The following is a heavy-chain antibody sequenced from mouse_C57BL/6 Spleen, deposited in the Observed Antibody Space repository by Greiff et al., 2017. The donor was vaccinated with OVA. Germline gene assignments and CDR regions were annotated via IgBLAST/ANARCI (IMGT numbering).Heavy chain of an antibody. CDR2: ISDGGSYT. CDR3: ARDSSLGYFDY. CDR1: GFTFSSYA. Sequence: EVQLVESGGGLVKPGGSLKLSCAASGFTFSSYAMSWVRQTPEKRLEWVATISDGGSYTYYPDNVKGRFTISRDNAKNNLYLQMSHLKSEDTAMYYCARDSSLGYFDYWGQGTTLTVSS. J-gene: IGHJ2*01. D-gene: IGHD3-3*01. V-gene: IGHV5-4*01.